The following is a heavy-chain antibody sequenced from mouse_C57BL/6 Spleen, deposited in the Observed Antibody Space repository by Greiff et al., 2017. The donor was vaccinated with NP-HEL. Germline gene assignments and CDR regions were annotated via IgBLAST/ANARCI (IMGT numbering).Heavy chain of an antibody. D-gene: IGHD1-1*01. CDR3: TTEDYYGSSYWFAY. Sequence: VQLQQSGAELVRPGASVKLSCTASGFNIKDDYMHWVKQRPEQGLEWIGWIDPENGDTEYASKFQGKATITADTSSNTAYLQLSSLTSEDTAVYYCTTEDYYGSSYWFAYWGQGTLVTVSA. CDR1: GFNIKDDY. V-gene: IGHV14-4*01. J-gene: IGHJ3*01. CDR2: IDPENGDT.